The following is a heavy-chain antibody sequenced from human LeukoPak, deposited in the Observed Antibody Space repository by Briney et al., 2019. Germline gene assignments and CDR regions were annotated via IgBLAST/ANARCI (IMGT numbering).Heavy chain of an antibody. D-gene: IGHD4-17*01. Sequence: SVKVSCKASGGTFSSYAISWVRQAPGQGLEWMGGIIPIFGTANYAQKFQGRVTITADKSTSTAYMELSSLRSEDTAVYYCARDGNGDYVEDYWGQGTLVTVSS. CDR3: ARDGNGDYVEDY. J-gene: IGHJ4*02. CDR2: IIPIFGTA. V-gene: IGHV1-69*06. CDR1: GGTFSSYA.